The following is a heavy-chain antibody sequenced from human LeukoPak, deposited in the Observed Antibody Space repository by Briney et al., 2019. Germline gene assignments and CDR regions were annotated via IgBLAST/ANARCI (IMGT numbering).Heavy chain of an antibody. CDR3: AGDGYSSGWYGMTFDI. J-gene: IGHJ3*02. Sequence: RTGGSLRLSCAASGFTFSSYEMNWVRQAPGKGLEWVSYISSSGSTIYYADSVKGRFTTSRDNAKNSLYLQMNSLRAEDTAVYYCAGDGYSSGWYGMTFDIWGQGTMVTVSS. D-gene: IGHD6-19*01. V-gene: IGHV3-48*03. CDR1: GFTFSSYE. CDR2: ISSSGSTI.